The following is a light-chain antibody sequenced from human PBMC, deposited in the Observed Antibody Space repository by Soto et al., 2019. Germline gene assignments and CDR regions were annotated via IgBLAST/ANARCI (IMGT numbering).Light chain of an antibody. V-gene: IGLV4-69*01. CDR3: QTWGTGYVV. CDR2: LNSDGSH. Sequence: QLVLTQSPSASASLGASVKLTCTQSSGHIGYTIAWHQQQPEKGPRYLMKLNSDGSHRKGDGIPDRFSGSTSGAERYLIISSLQSEDEADYYCQTWGTGYVVFGGGTQLTVL. CDR1: SGHIGYT. J-gene: IGLJ2*01.